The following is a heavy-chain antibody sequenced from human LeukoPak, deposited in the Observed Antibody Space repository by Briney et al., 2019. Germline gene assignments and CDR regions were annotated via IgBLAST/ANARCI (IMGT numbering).Heavy chain of an antibody. CDR2: ISWNSGSI. CDR1: GFTFDDYA. V-gene: IGHV3-9*03. Sequence: GGSLRLSCAASGFTFDDYAMHWVRQAPGKGLEWVSGISWNSGSIGYADSVKGRFTISRDNAKNSLYLQMNSLRAEDMALYYCAKDALYPSMDCGGDCYYYYYMDVWGKGTTVTVSS. J-gene: IGHJ6*03. CDR3: AKDALYPSMDCGGDCYYYYYMDV. D-gene: IGHD2-21*01.